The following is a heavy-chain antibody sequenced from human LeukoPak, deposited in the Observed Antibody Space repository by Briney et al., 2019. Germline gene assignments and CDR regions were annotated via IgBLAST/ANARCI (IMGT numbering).Heavy chain of an antibody. D-gene: IGHD6-19*01. V-gene: IGHV4-34*01. J-gene: IGHJ5*02. CDR1: GGSFSGYY. CDR2: INHSGST. Sequence: SETLSLTCAAYGGSFSGYYWSWIRQPPGKGLEWIGEINHSGSTNYNPFLKSRVTISVDTSKNQFSPKLSSVTAADTAVYYCAREKIAVAGCGFDPWGQGTLVTVSS. CDR3: AREKIAVAGCGFDP.